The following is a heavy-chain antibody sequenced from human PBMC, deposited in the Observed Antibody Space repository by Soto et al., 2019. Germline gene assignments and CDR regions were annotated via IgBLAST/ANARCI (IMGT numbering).Heavy chain of an antibody. D-gene: IGHD5-18*01. V-gene: IGHV3-23*01. CDR3: AKVNRGGYSYGSCDY. Sequence: GGSLRLSCAASGLTFSSYAMSWVRQAPGKGLEWVSSISGSGGSTYYADSVKGRFTISRDNSKNTLYLQMNSLRAEDTAVYFCAKVNRGGYSYGSCDYWGQGTLVTVSS. J-gene: IGHJ4*02. CDR2: ISGSGGST. CDR1: GLTFSSYA.